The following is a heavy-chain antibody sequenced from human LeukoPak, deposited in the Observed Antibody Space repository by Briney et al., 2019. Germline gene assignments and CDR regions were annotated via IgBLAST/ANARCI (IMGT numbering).Heavy chain of an antibody. J-gene: IGHJ5*02. CDR3: ARGADGFDP. CDR2: IGKAGNT. Sequence: GGPLRLSCAASGFSFSMYDIHWVRQAPGGGLEWVSAIGKAGNTYYSVSVKGRFTISRENAKNSLYLQMNSLTAGDTAVYYCARGADGFDPWGQGTLVTVSS. V-gene: IGHV3-13*01. CDR1: GFSFSMYD.